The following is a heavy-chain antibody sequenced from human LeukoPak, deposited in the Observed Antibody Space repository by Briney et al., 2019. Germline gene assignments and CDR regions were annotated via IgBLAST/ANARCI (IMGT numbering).Heavy chain of an antibody. V-gene: IGHV3-48*03. D-gene: IGHD5-18*01. CDR3: ARYSYGLTNNWFDP. Sequence: GGSLRLSCAASGFTFSSYEMNWVREARGKGLEGVSYISNSGSTIYYADSVKGRFTISRDNAQNSLYLQMNSLRAEDTAVYYCARYSYGLTNNWFDPWGQGTLVTVSS. CDR1: GFTFSSYE. CDR2: ISNSGSTI. J-gene: IGHJ5*02.